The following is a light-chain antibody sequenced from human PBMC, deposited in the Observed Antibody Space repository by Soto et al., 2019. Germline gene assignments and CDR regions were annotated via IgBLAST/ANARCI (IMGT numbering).Light chain of an antibody. CDR3: QSHDSSLSGYV. J-gene: IGLJ1*01. Sequence: QPVLTQPPSVSGAPGQRVTISCTGSSSNIGAGYDVHWYQQLPGTAPKLLFYGNSNRPSGVPDRFSGSKSGTSASLAITGLQAEDEADYYCQSHDSSLSGYVFGTGTKVTVL. CDR1: SSNIGAGYD. CDR2: GNS. V-gene: IGLV1-40*01.